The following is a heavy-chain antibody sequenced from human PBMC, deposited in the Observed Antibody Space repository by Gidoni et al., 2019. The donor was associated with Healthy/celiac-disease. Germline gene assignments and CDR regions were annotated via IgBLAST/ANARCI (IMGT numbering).Heavy chain of an antibody. D-gene: IGHD3-22*01. CDR3: AEAPSSIYYYY. J-gene: IGHJ4*02. CDR1: GFTFSSYA. Sequence: EVQLLESGGGLVQPGGSLRLSCAASGFTFSSYAMSWVRQAPGKGLEWVAAISGSGGSTYYADSVKGRFTISRDNSKNTLYLQMNSLRAEDTAVYYCAEAPSSIYYYYWGQGTLVTVSS. V-gene: IGHV3-23*01. CDR2: ISGSGGST.